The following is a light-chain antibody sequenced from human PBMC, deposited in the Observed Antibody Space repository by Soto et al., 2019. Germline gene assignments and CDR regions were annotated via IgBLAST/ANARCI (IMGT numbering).Light chain of an antibody. V-gene: IGKV1-9*01. Sequence: IQLTQSPSSLSASLGDRVTITCRASQGISNYLAWYQQKPGKAPKLLIYAASTLQSGVPSRFSGSGSGTDFTLTISSLQPEDFAVYYCQQDYNLPPKTFGQGTKVDIK. CDR2: AAS. J-gene: IGKJ1*01. CDR3: QQDYNLPPKT. CDR1: QGISNY.